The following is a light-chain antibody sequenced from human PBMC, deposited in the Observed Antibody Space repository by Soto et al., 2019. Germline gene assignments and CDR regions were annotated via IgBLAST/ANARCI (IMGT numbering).Light chain of an antibody. V-gene: IGKV3-15*01. CDR1: QGIGDT. CDR2: DTS. J-gene: IGKJ4*01. CDR3: QPYNNWPLT. Sequence: EVVRRQSPATLSVSPGEGATISCRASQGIGDTLAWYKHKPGQTPRLLIYDTSTRATGVPTRFSGSRSGAEFTLTINSLKSEDFEVYYCQPYNNWPLTFGGGTKVDIK.